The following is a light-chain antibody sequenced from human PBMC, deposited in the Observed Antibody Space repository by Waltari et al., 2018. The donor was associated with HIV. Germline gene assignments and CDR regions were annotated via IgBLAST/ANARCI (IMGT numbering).Light chain of an antibody. Sequence: EIVLTQSPDFQSVTAKEKVTITCRASQRVGHRIHWYQQKPHNSPKLLIKYVSQSVSGVPSRFSGSGSGTDFTLTINGLEAEDAATYYCHQVNVLPFTFGPGTKVDI. J-gene: IGKJ3*01. CDR2: YVS. CDR3: HQVNVLPFT. CDR1: QRVGHR. V-gene: IGKV6-21*01.